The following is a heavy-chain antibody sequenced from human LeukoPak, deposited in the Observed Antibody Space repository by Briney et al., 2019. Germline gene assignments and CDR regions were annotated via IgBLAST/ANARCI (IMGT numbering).Heavy chain of an antibody. J-gene: IGHJ4*02. CDR1: GYTFTSYG. CDR3: ARGEHYDFLTGSYSYFDW. D-gene: IGHD3-9*01. Sequence: ASVKVSCKASGYTFTSYGISWVRQAPGQGLEWMGWISAYNGNTNYAQKLQGRVTMTTDTSTSTAYMELRSLRSDDTAVYYCARGEHYDFLTGSYSYFDWWGQGTLVTVSS. V-gene: IGHV1-18*01. CDR2: ISAYNGNT.